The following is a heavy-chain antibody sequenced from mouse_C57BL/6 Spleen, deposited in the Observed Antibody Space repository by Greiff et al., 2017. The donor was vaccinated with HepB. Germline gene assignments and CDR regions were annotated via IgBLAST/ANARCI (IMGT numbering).Heavy chain of an antibody. V-gene: IGHV5-9-1*02. CDR1: GFTFSSYA. Sequence: EVQLVESGEGLVKPGGSLKLSCAASGFTFSSYAMSWVRQTPEKRLEWVAYISSGGDYIYYADTVKGRFTISRDNARNTLYLQMSSLKSEDTAMYYCTRALYDYDGGYFDYWGQGTTLTVSS. D-gene: IGHD2-4*01. J-gene: IGHJ2*01. CDR2: ISSGGDYI. CDR3: TRALYDYDGGYFDY.